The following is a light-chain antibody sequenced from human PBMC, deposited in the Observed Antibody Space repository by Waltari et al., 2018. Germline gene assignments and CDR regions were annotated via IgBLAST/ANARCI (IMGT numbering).Light chain of an antibody. CDR1: RSAVGSYNL. CDR2: EVS. CDR3: CSYAGLVV. Sequence: QSALTQPASVSGSPGQSITISCTGTRSAVGSYNLVSWYQQHPGKAPKLMIYEVSKRPSGVSNRFSGSKSGNTASLTISGLQAEDEADYYCCSYAGLVVFGGGTKLTVL. J-gene: IGLJ2*01. V-gene: IGLV2-23*02.